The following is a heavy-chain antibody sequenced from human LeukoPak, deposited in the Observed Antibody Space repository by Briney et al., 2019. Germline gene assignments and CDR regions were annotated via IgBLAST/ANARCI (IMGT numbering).Heavy chain of an antibody. CDR3: ARDRRYYGGNSDYFDY. V-gene: IGHV1-2*02. D-gene: IGHD4-23*01. J-gene: IGHJ4*02. Sequence: ASVKVSCKASGYIFTGYYVHWVRQAPGQGLEWMGWIYPNTGGTNYAQKFQGRVTMTRDTSISTAYMELSSLRSDDTAVYYCARDRRYYGGNSDYFDYWGQGTLVTVST. CDR2: IYPNTGGT. CDR1: GYIFTGYY.